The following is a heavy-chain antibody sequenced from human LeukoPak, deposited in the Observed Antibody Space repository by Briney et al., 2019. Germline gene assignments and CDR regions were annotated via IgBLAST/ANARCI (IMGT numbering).Heavy chain of an antibody. Sequence: GESLKISCKGSGYSFTTSWIGWVRQMPGKGLEWMGIIYPGDSNTRYSPSFQGQVTISADKSISTAYLQWSSLKASDTAMYYCARLSPGVGATAEYWGQGTLVTVSS. V-gene: IGHV5-51*01. CDR2: IYPGDSNT. CDR1: GYSFTTSW. CDR3: ARLSPGVGATAEY. J-gene: IGHJ4*02. D-gene: IGHD1-26*01.